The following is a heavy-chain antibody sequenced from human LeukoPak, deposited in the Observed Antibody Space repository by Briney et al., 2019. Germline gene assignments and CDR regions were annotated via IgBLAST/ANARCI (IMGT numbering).Heavy chain of an antibody. J-gene: IGHJ4*02. V-gene: IGHV3-23*01. CDR2: ISDSGRNT. CDR3: ARVGLRNAYGAPDY. Sequence: GGSLRISCAASGFTFSTCAMSWVRQAPGKGPEWVSAISDSGRNTYYVDSVKGRFTISRDNSKNMMYLQMDSLRVEDTAIYYCARVGLRNAYGAPDYWGQGTLVTVSS. D-gene: IGHD4-17*01. CDR1: GFTFSTCA.